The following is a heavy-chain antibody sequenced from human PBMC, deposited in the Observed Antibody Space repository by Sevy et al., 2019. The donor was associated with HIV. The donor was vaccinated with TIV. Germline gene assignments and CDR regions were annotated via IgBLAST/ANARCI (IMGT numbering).Heavy chain of an antibody. CDR2: ISSSTSTI. CDR1: GFTFSSYN. D-gene: IGHD3-22*01. V-gene: IGHV3-48*02. CDR3: ARNSYYYDSSGYYFHYMDV. Sequence: GGSLRLSCAASGFTFSSYNMNWVRQALGKGLEWVSYISSSTSTIYYADSVKGRFTISRDNARNSLYLQMNSLRDEDTAFYYCARNSYYYDSSGYYFHYMDVWGKGTTVTVSS. J-gene: IGHJ6*03.